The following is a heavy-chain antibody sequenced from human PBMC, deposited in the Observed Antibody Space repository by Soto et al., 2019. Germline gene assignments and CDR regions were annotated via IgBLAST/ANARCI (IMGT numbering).Heavy chain of an antibody. D-gene: IGHD3-16*01. Sequence: QVQLVQSGAEVKKPGASVTVSCKASGYTFTSYGISWVRQAPGQGLEWMGWISAYNGNTNYAQKLQGRGTMTTDTSTSTAYMERRSLRSDDTAVYYGARDWGYYSSTAGNDYWGQGTLVTVSS. CDR1: GYTFTSYG. V-gene: IGHV1-18*01. CDR2: ISAYNGNT. CDR3: ARDWGYYSSTAGNDY. J-gene: IGHJ4*02.